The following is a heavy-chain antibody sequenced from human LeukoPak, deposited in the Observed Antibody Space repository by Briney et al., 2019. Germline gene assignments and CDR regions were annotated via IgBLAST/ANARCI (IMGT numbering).Heavy chain of an antibody. CDR3: ARDRDSSGSWEVNFDH. V-gene: IGHV3-7*03. CDR2: IKHDGGEK. Sequence: GGSLRLSCTASGFTFNDYYMSWIRQAPGKGLEWVASIKHDGGEKFYVDSVKGRFTISRDDAKDSLFLQMDSLRAEDTAVYYCARDRDSSGSWEVNFDHWGQGTLVTVSS. CDR1: GFTFNDYY. D-gene: IGHD6-13*01. J-gene: IGHJ4*02.